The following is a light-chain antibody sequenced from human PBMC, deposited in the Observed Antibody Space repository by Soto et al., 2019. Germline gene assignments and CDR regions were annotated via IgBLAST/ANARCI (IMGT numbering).Light chain of an antibody. CDR2: DAS. J-gene: IGKJ4*01. Sequence: EIVLTQSPATLSLSPGERATLSCRASQSVSSYLAWYQQKPGQAPRLLIYDASNRATGIPARFSGSGSGTDFTLPISSLEPEDFAVYYCQQRSNWPPGVTVGGGTKVEIK. CDR1: QSVSSY. V-gene: IGKV3-11*01. CDR3: QQRSNWPPGVT.